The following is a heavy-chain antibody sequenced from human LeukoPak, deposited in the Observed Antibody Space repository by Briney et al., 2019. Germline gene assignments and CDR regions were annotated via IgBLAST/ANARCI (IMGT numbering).Heavy chain of an antibody. CDR2: IYHSGNT. J-gene: IGHJ3*02. CDR3: ASNTVEMATTIDAFDI. D-gene: IGHD5-24*01. CDR1: GGSISSSNW. V-gene: IGHV4-4*02. Sequence: PSGTLSLTCAVSGGSISSSNWWNWVRQPPGKGLEWIGEIYHSGNTNYNPSLKSRVTISVDTSKSQLSLKLSSVTAADTALYYCASNTVEMATTIDAFDIWGQGTMVTVSS.